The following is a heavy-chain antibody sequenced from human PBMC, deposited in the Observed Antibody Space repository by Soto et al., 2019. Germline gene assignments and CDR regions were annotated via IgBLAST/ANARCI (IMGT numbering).Heavy chain of an antibody. J-gene: IGHJ4*02. V-gene: IGHV1-18*01. Sequence: GASVNVSCKXSGYTFTSYGISWVRQAPGQGLEWMGWISAYNGNTNYAQKLQGRVTMTTDTSTSTAYMELRSLRSDDTAVYYCARSHSYYDFWSGYQSPNYFDYWGQGTLVTVSS. CDR1: GYTFTSYG. CDR2: ISAYNGNT. CDR3: ARSHSYYDFWSGYQSPNYFDY. D-gene: IGHD3-3*01.